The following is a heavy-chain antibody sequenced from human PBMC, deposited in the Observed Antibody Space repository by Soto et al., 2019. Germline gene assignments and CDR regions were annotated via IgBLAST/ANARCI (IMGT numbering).Heavy chain of an antibody. D-gene: IGHD2-2*01. J-gene: IGHJ4*02. Sequence: EVQLVESGGGLVQPGGSLRLSCAASGFTFSTYWMSWVRQAPGKGLEWVANINQDGSEKYYVDSVKGRFTISRDNAKNSLYLQMTSLRADDTAVYYCARARGWNIVIIPAASAYWGQGTLVTVSS. CDR3: ARARGWNIVIIPAASAY. CDR1: GFTFSTYW. V-gene: IGHV3-7*01. CDR2: INQDGSEK.